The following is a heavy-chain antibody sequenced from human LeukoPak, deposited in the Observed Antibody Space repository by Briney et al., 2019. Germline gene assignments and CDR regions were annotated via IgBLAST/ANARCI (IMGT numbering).Heavy chain of an antibody. Sequence: SETLSLTCTVSGYSISSGYYWGWIPQPPGKGLEWIGSIYHSGSTYYNPSLNSRVAISVDTSKNQFSLKLSSVTAADTAVYYCTRQYYYDSSAQHAFDIWGQGTMVTVSS. D-gene: IGHD3-22*01. CDR3: TRQYYYDSSAQHAFDI. V-gene: IGHV4-38-2*02. J-gene: IGHJ3*02. CDR2: IYHSGST. CDR1: GYSISSGYY.